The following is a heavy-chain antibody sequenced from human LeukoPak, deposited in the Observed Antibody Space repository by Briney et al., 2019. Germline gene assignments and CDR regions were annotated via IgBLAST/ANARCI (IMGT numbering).Heavy chain of an antibody. CDR1: VGSFSGYY. Sequence: SETLSLTCAVYVGSFSGYYWSWIRQPPGTGLEWIGEINHSGRANTNNNTSLESRVTISVDTSKNQFSLRLTSVTAADTAVYYCARGLKGAATTMAHFDSWGQGNLVIVSS. D-gene: IGHD5-18*01. CDR2: INHSGRANT. J-gene: IGHJ4*02. CDR3: ARGLKGAATTMAHFDS. V-gene: IGHV4-34*01.